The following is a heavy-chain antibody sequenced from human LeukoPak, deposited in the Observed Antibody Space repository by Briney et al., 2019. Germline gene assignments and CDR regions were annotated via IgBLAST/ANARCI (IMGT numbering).Heavy chain of an antibody. Sequence: GGSLRPSCAASGFTFSSYAMSWVRQAPGKGLEWVSAISGGGGSTYYADSVKGRFTISRDNSKNTLYLRMNSLRAEDTAVYYCAKDGAVAGFDAFDIWGQGTMVTVSS. CDR2: ISGGGGST. V-gene: IGHV3-23*01. D-gene: IGHD6-19*01. J-gene: IGHJ3*02. CDR1: GFTFSSYA. CDR3: AKDGAVAGFDAFDI.